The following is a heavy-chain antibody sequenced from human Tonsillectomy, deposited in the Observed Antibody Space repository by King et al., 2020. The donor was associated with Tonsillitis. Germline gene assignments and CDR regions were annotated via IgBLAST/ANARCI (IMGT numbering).Heavy chain of an antibody. D-gene: IGHD3-22*01. Sequence: VQLVESGAEVKKPGESLRISCKGSGYSFTSYWISWVRQMPGKGLEWMGRIDPSDSYTNYSPSFQGHVTISADKSISTAYLQWSILKASDTAMYYCARGDSSGYIVDYWGQGTLVTVSS. CDR2: IDPSDSYT. V-gene: IGHV5-10-1*03. CDR3: ARGDSSGYIVDY. CDR1: GYSFTSYW. J-gene: IGHJ4*02.